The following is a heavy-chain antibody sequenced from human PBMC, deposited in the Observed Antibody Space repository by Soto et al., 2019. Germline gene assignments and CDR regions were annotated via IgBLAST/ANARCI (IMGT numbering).Heavy chain of an antibody. J-gene: IGHJ4*02. CDR2: INTNKGNT. CDR1: GYTFTTFG. Sequence: GASVKVSCKTSGYTFTTFGISCVRQAPGQGLEWMGWINTNKGNTDYAQKFRGRVTMTTDTSTSTAYMELRSLRSDDTAVYYCATRSPAFDFWGQGTLVTVSS. CDR3: ATRSPAFDF. V-gene: IGHV1-18*01.